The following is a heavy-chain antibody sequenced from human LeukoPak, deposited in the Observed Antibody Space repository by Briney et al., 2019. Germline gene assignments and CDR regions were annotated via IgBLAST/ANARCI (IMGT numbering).Heavy chain of an antibody. Sequence: GASVKVSCKASGYTSTNYGISWVRQAPGQGLEWMGWIGPYNGNTKYAQKFQGRVTVTTDTSTSTAYMELRSLRSDDTAVHFCARAVLGGPTVYYNYYHMDVWGKGTTVTVSS. D-gene: IGHD1-26*01. J-gene: IGHJ6*03. CDR1: GYTSTNYG. CDR2: IGPYNGNT. V-gene: IGHV1-18*01. CDR3: ARAVLGGPTVYYNYYHMDV.